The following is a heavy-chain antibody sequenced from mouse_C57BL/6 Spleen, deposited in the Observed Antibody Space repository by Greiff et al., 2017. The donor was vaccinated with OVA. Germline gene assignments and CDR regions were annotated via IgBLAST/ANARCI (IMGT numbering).Heavy chain of an antibody. Sequence: LQQSGAELVRPGASVKMSCKASGYTFTSYNMHWVKQTPRQGLEWIGAIYPGNGDTSYNQKFKGKATLTVDKSSSTAYMQLSSLTSEDSAVYCCARERGYYDYDGGGYAMDYWGQGTSVTVSS. CDR2: IYPGNGDT. D-gene: IGHD2-4*01. V-gene: IGHV1-12*01. CDR1: GYTFTSYN. CDR3: ARERGYYDYDGGGYAMDY. J-gene: IGHJ4*01.